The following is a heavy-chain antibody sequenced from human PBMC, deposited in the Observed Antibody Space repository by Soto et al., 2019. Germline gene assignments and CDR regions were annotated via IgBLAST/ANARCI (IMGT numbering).Heavy chain of an antibody. CDR3: ARDRASDYGDSSYYYYYYGMDV. J-gene: IGHJ6*02. CDR1: GFTFSSYG. Sequence: QVQLVESGGGVVQPGRSLRLSCAASGFTFSSYGMHWVRQAPGKGLEWVAVIWYDGSNKYYADSVKGRFTISRDNSKNTLYLQMNSLRAEDTAVYYCARDRASDYGDSSYYYYYYGMDVWGQGTTVTVSS. D-gene: IGHD4-17*01. CDR2: IWYDGSNK. V-gene: IGHV3-33*01.